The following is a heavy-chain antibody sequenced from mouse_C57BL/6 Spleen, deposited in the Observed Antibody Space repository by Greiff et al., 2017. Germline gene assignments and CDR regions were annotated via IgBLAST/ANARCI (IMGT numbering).Heavy chain of an antibody. D-gene: IGHD1-1*01. J-gene: IGHJ4*01. CDR1: GYTFTDYY. Sequence: QVQLQQSGAELVKPGASVKISCKASGYTFTDYYINWVKQRPGQGLEWIGKIGPGSGSTYYNEKFKGKATLTADKSSSTAYMQLSSLTSEDSAVYFCATGNYYGSSYNYYAMDYWGQGTSVTVSS. CDR2: IGPGSGST. V-gene: IGHV1-77*01. CDR3: ATGNYYGSSYNYYAMDY.